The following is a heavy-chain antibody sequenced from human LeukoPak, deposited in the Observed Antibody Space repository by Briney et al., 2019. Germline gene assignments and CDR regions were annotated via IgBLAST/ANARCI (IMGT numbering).Heavy chain of an antibody. CDR2: ISSSSSYI. D-gene: IGHD1-26*01. J-gene: IGHJ5*02. CDR1: GFPFSPYT. V-gene: IGHV3-21*01. Sequence: NPGGSLRLTCATSGFPFSPYTVNWVRQAPGKGLEWVSSISSSSSYIYYADSVKGRFTISRDNAKNSLYLQMNSLRAEDTAVYYCARGRIVGATEVNWFDPWGQGTLVTVSS. CDR3: ARGRIVGATEVNWFDP.